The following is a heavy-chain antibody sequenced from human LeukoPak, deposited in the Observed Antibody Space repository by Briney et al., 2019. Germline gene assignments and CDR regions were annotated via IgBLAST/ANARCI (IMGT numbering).Heavy chain of an antibody. V-gene: IGHV4-4*07. D-gene: IGHD6-6*01. CDR2: IHLSGST. CDR1: GGSISSYY. Sequence: PSETLSLTCTVSGGSISSYYYTWIRQPAGKGLEWIGRIHLSGSTNYSPSLKSRVTMSVDTSKSQFSLKLTSMTAADTAVYYCARDSSSSRPFDYWGQGTPVTVSS. J-gene: IGHJ4*02. CDR3: ARDSSSSRPFDY.